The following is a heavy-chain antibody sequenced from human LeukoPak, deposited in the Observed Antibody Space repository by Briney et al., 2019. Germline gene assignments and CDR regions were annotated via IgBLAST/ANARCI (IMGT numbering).Heavy chain of an antibody. Sequence: GGSLRLSCAASGFIFTSYSMNWVRQAPGKGLEWVSSISSSRNYIYYADSVKGRFNISRDNPKNSLYLQMNSLRAEDTAVYYCARDDSLTYYYDTSGYYSWGQGTLVTVSS. CDR3: ARDDSLTYYYDTSGYYS. CDR2: ISSSRNYI. CDR1: GFIFTSYS. J-gene: IGHJ4*02. V-gene: IGHV3-21*01. D-gene: IGHD3-22*01.